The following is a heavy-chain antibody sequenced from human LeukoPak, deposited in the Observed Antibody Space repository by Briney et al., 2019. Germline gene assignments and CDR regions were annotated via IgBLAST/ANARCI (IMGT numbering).Heavy chain of an antibody. CDR3: VKDSGGYSSSSFGS. J-gene: IGHJ4*02. V-gene: IGHV4-4*07. CDR1: GGSISSYY. Sequence: SETLSLTCTVSGGSISSYYWSWIRQPAGKGLEWIGRIYTSGSTNYNPSLKSRVTMSVDTSKNQFSLKLSSVTAADTAVYYCVKDSGGYSSSSFGSWGQGTLVTVSS. CDR2: IYTSGST. D-gene: IGHD6-13*01.